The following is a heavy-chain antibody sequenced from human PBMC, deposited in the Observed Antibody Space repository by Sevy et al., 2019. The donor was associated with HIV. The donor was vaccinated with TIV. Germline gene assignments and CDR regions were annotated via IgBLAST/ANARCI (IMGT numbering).Heavy chain of an antibody. CDR3: AREGCTKPHDY. Sequence: GGSLRLSCAASGFTFSKYSMSWVRQPPGKGLEWVSTLSFGCNEINYADSVKGRFTISRDNSKSSVCLQMNNLRPEDTAVYYCAREGCTKPHDYWGQGTLVTVSS. J-gene: IGHJ4*02. CDR2: LSFGCNEI. CDR1: GFTFSKYS. V-gene: IGHV3-23*01. D-gene: IGHD2-8*01.